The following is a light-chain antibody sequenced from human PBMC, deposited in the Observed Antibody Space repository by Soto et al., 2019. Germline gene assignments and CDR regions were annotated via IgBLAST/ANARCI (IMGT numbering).Light chain of an antibody. CDR3: SSYTSSVTVV. CDR2: DVS. V-gene: IGLV2-14*01. Sequence: QSVLTQPASVSGSPGQSITVSCTGTSSDVGGYNYVSWYQQHPGKAPKLMIYDVSNRPSGVSNRFSGSKSGNTASLTISGLQAEYEADYYCSSYTSSVTVVFGGGTKLTVL. CDR1: SSDVGGYNY. J-gene: IGLJ2*01.